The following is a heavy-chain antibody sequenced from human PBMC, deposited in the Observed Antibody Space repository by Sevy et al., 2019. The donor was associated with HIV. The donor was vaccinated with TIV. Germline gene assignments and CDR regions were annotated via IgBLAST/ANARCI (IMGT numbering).Heavy chain of an antibody. D-gene: IGHD4-17*01. V-gene: IGHV3-48*03. J-gene: IGHJ4*02. Sequence: GGSLRLSCAASGFTFSSYEMNWVRQAPGKGLEWVSYISNSGTTISYSDSVKRRFTISRDNARNSLYLQMNSLRAEDTAVYYCARDLPPSATTVAHFDCWGQGTLVTVSS. CDR3: ARDLPPSATTVAHFDC. CDR2: ISNSGTTI. CDR1: GFTFSSYE.